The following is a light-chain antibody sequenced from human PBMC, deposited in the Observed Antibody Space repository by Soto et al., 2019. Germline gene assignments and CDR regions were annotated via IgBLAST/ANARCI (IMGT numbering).Light chain of an antibody. Sequence: EIVLTQSPATLSLSVGERATLSCGASQRIDSNYVAWYQQKPGLAPRLLIYDASSRASGIPVRFSGSGSGTDFTLTISRLEPDDFAVYYCQQYETSPPAVTFGGGTKVDIK. J-gene: IGKJ4*01. CDR1: QRIDSNY. CDR3: QQYETSPPAVT. CDR2: DAS. V-gene: IGKV3D-20*01.